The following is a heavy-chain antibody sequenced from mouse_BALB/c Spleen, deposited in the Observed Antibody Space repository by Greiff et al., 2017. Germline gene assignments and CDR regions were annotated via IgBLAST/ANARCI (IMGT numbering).Heavy chain of an antibody. CDR2: ISSGSSTI. J-gene: IGHJ4*01. V-gene: IGHV5-17*02. D-gene: IGHD2-14*01. Sequence: EVKLVESGGGLVQPGGSRKLSCAASGFTFSSFGMHWVRQSPEKGLEWVAYISSGSSTIYSADTVKGRFTISRDNPKNTLFLHMTSLRAEDTDMYYRARCGRYDFYYAMDYWGQGTSVTVSS. CDR1: GFTFSSFG. CDR3: ARCGRYDFYYAMDY.